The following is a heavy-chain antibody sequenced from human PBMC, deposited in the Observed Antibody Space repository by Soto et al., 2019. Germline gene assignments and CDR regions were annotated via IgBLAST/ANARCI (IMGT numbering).Heavy chain of an antibody. CDR3: TRDASRDSSARGWFDP. CDR2: IKFDGTNI. CDR1: GFTYSYYW. D-gene: IGHD6-13*01. V-gene: IGHV3-7*01. J-gene: IGHJ5*02. Sequence: GSLSLSCVASGFTYSYYWMSWVRQAPGKGLEWVARIKFDGTNIQYADSAKGRFTISRDNAENSLYLQMRSLRDGDTAVYYCTRDASRDSSARGWFDPWGPGTLVTVSS.